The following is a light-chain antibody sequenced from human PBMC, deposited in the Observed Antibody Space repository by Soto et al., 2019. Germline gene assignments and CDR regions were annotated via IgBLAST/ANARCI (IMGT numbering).Light chain of an antibody. Sequence: QSALTQPASVSGSTRQSITISCTGTSSEVGSYNLVSWYQQHPGKVPKIMIYEASKRPSGAPNRFSGSKSGNTASLTISGLQAEDEADYYCCSYAGSSTWVFGTGTKLTVL. V-gene: IGLV2-23*01. CDR2: EAS. J-gene: IGLJ1*01. CDR1: SSEVGSYNL. CDR3: CSYAGSSTWV.